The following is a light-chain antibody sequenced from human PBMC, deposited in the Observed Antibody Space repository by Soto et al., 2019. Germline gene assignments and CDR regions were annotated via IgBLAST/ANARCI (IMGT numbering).Light chain of an antibody. Sequence: DIQMTQSPSSLSSSAADRVTITCRARQYISSYENWYQQKPGKAPTFLSYAPSRLHSGAPSRFSGGGSGTDFTLTISHLHPEDVATYYWQQSYTTPAYAFGQGT. V-gene: IGKV1-39*01. J-gene: IGKJ2*01. CDR1: QYISSY. CDR3: QQSYTTPAYA. CDR2: APS.